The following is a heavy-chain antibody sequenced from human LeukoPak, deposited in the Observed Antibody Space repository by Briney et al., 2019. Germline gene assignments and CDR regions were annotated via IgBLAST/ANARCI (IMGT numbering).Heavy chain of an antibody. J-gene: IGHJ4*02. CDR3: ARDDGGSSGYYY. Sequence: SETLSLTCTVSGGSISSSSYYWGWIRQPPGKGLEWIGSIYYSGSTYYNPSLKSRVTLSVDTSKNQFSLKLSSVTAADTAVYYCARDDGGSSGYYYWGQGTLVTVSS. V-gene: IGHV4-39*07. CDR1: GGSISSSSYY. CDR2: IYYSGST. D-gene: IGHD3-22*01.